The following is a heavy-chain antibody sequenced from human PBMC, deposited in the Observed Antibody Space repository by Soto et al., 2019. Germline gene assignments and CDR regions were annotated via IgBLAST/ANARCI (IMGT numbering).Heavy chain of an antibody. D-gene: IGHD6-13*01. Sequence: EVQLVESGGGLVQPGRSLRLSCAASGFTFDDYDMHWVRQAPGKGLEWVSGISWNSGSIGYADCVKGRFTISRDNAKNSLYLQMNSLRAEDTAVYYGAKDLPAAAAGGPDYWGQGNLVTVSS. J-gene: IGHJ4*02. V-gene: IGHV3-9*01. CDR2: ISWNSGSI. CDR3: AKDLPAAAAGGPDY. CDR1: GFTFDDYD.